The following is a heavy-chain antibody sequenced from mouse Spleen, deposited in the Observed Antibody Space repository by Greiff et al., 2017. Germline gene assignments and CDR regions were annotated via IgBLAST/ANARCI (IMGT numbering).Heavy chain of an antibody. V-gene: IGHV1-26*01. CDR1: GYTFTDYY. CDR3: ARRGYDFWFAY. CDR2: INPNNGGT. D-gene: IGHD2-2*01. Sequence: EVKLMESGPELVKPGASVKISCKASGYTFTDYYMNWVKQSHGKSLEWIGDINPNNGGTSYNQKFKGKATLTVDKSSSTAYMELRSLTSEDSAVYYCARRGYDFWFAYWGQGTLVTVSA. J-gene: IGHJ3*01.